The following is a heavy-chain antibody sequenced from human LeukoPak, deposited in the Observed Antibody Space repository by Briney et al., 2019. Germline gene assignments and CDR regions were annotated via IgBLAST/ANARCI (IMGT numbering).Heavy chain of an antibody. CDR1: GFSFKSYA. CDR2: ISESGDST. D-gene: IGHD3-16*01. J-gene: IGHJ4*02. Sequence: PGGSLRLSCAASGFSFKSYAMNWVRQAPGKGLEWVSSISESGDSTHYADSVKGRFTISRDNSLNTLYLQMNGLTAEDTAVYYCAKQYVNCWGQRTLVTVSS. CDR3: AKQYVNC. V-gene: IGHV3-23*01.